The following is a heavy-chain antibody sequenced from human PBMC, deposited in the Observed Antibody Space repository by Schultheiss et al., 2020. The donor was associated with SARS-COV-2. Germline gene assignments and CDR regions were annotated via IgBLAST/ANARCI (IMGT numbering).Heavy chain of an antibody. CDR1: GGSISSSSYY. CDR2: IYYSGST. V-gene: IGHV4-61*01. D-gene: IGHD2-15*01. CDR3: ARSCSGGSCYRRNWFDP. Sequence: SETLSLTCTVSGGSISSSSYYWSWIRQPPGKGLEWIGYIYYSGSTNYNPSLKSRVTISVDTSTNQFSLRLSSVTAADTAVYFCARSCSGGSCYRRNWFDPWGQGTLVTVSS. J-gene: IGHJ5*02.